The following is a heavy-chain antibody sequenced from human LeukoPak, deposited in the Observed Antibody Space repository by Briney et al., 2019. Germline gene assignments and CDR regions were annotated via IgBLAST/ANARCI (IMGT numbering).Heavy chain of an antibody. CDR1: GLTFSSDG. V-gene: IGHV3-33*01. CDR2: IGFDGRNK. J-gene: IGHJ2*01. CDR3: EREMVQWLVRDWCLDR. D-gene: IGHD6-19*01. Sequence: GGSLRLSRAASGLTFSSDGTHSARQAPGKGLEWVAVIGFDGRNKYYADSVKGRFIISRDNSKNTLYMQMNILRAEDPAVYYVEREMVQWLVRDWCLDRWGRGTLVTVSS.